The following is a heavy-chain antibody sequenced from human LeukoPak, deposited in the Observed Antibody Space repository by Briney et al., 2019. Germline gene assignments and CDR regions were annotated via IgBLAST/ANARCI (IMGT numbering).Heavy chain of an antibody. CDR2: IYSGGTT. V-gene: IGHV3-66*02. CDR3: ARDSTTVTTDY. CDR1: GFTVSSNY. J-gene: IGHJ4*02. D-gene: IGHD4-17*01. Sequence: GGSLTLSCTASGFTVSSNYMSWVRQAPGKGLEWVSVIYSGGTTYYADSVKGRFTISRDNSQNTLYLQMNSLRAEDTAVYYCARDSTTVTTDYWGQGTLVTVSS.